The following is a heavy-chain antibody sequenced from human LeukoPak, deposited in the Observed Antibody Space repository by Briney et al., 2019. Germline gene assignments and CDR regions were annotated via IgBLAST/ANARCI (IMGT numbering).Heavy chain of an antibody. CDR1: GYTFTSYG. D-gene: IGHD3-3*01. Sequence: ASVKVSCKASGYTFTSYGISWVRQAPGQGLEWMGWISAYNGNTNYAQKLQGRVTMTTDTSTSTAYMELRSLRSDDTAVYYCARTIITIFGVVISAGDIDYWGQGTLVTVSS. V-gene: IGHV1-18*01. J-gene: IGHJ4*02. CDR2: ISAYNGNT. CDR3: ARTIITIFGVVISAGDIDY.